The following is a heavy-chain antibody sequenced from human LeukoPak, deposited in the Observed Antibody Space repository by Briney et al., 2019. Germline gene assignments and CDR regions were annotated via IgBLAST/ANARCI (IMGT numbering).Heavy chain of an antibody. CDR2: INHSGST. D-gene: IGHD6-13*01. CDR3: ARGRPAALDY. CDR1: GGSFSGYY. J-gene: IGHJ4*02. V-gene: IGHV4-34*01. Sequence: SETLSLTCAVYGGSFSGYYWSWIRQPPGEGLEWIGEINHSGSTNYNPSLKSRVTISVDTSKNQFSLKLSSVTAADTAVYYCARGRPAALDYWGQGTLVTVSS.